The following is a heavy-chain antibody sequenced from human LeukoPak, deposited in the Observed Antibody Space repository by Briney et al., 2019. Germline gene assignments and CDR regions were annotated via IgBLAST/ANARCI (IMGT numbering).Heavy chain of an antibody. V-gene: IGHV3-48*02. Sequence: LTCAVSGGSIRNSSFYWGWIRQPPGKGLEWVSHITASGTAMFYADSVKGRFTISRDNAKNSLYLQMNSLRDEDTAVYYCASSGSYRFDYWGQGTLVTVSS. J-gene: IGHJ4*02. D-gene: IGHD1-26*01. CDR2: ITASGTAM. CDR3: ASSGSYRFDY. CDR1: GGSIRNSS.